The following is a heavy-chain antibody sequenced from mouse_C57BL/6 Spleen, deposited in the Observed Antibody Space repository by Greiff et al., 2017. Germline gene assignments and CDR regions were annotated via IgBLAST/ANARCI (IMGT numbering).Heavy chain of an antibody. Sequence: EVQLQESGAELVRPGASVKLSCTASGFNIKDDYMHWVKQRPEQGLEWIGWIDPENGDTEYASKFQGKATITADTSSNTAYLQLSSLTSEDTAVYYCTRFITTVVPSDYWGQGTTLTVSS. CDR2: IDPENGDT. V-gene: IGHV14-4*01. J-gene: IGHJ2*01. CDR3: TRFITTVVPSDY. D-gene: IGHD1-1*01. CDR1: GFNIKDDY.